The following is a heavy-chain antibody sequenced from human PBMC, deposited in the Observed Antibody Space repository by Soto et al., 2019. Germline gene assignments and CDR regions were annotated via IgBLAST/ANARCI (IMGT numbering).Heavy chain of an antibody. CDR3: ARRNVVGATTRGFDP. D-gene: IGHD1-26*01. CDR1: GYSFTSYW. J-gene: IGHJ5*02. V-gene: IGHV5-51*01. Sequence: GESLKISCKGSGYSFTSYWIGWVRQMPGKGLEWMGIIYPGDSDTRYRPSFQGQVTISADKSISTAYLQWSSLKASDTAMYYCARRNVVGATTRGFDPWGQGTLVTVSS. CDR2: IYPGDSDT.